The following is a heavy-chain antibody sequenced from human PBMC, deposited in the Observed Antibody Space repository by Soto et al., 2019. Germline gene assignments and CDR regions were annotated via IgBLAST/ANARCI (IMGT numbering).Heavy chain of an antibody. CDR1: GFTFSSYW. CDR2: TRQDGGQE. D-gene: IGHD6-19*01. Sequence: GGSLRLSCAASGFTFSSYWMSWVRQAPGKGLEWVAHTRQDGGQEYYVDSVKGRFTISRDNAKNSLYLQMNSLRVEDTAVYYCARYPNPTVAGLPFDLWGQGTLVTVSS. V-gene: IGHV3-7*03. CDR3: ARYPNPTVAGLPFDL. J-gene: IGHJ4*02.